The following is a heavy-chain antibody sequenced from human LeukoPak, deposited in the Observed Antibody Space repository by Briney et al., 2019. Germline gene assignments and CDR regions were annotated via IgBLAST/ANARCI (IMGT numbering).Heavy chain of an antibody. CDR3: ARAQHVDTAMVNYYYYYGMDV. D-gene: IGHD5-18*01. Sequence: PSETLSLTCTVSGGSTSSYYWSWIRQPPGKGLEWIGYIYYSGSTNYNPSLKSRVTISVDTSKNQFSLKLSSVTAADTAVYYCARAQHVDTAMVNYYYYYGMDVWGKGTTVTVSS. J-gene: IGHJ6*04. CDR2: IYYSGST. V-gene: IGHV4-59*01. CDR1: GGSTSSYY.